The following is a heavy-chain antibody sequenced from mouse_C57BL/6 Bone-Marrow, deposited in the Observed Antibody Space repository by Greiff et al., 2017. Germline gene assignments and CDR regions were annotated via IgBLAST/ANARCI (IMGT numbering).Heavy chain of an antibody. CDR3: ARRTGTGGAWFAY. CDR2: ISSGSSTI. V-gene: IGHV5-17*01. J-gene: IGHJ3*01. Sequence: EVHLVESGGGLVKPGGSLKLSCAASGFTFSDYGMHWVRQAPEKGLEWVAYISSGSSTIYYADTVKGRFTISRDNAKNTLFLRMTSLRSEDTAMYYCARRTGTGGAWFAYWGQGTLVTVSA. D-gene: IGHD4-1*01. CDR1: GFTFSDYG.